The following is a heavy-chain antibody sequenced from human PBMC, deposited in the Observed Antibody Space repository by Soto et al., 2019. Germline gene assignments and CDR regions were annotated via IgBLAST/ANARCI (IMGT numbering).Heavy chain of an antibody. J-gene: IGHJ6*02. CDR3: ARIDCTGDNCNPYYHYGMDV. Sequence: QVQLVQSGAEVKKPGASVKVSCKASGYTFHTYGMHWVRQIPGKGLQWVAIIWYDGSIKYYADSVRGRFTISRDNSKNTLYLQMNSLRDEDTAVYYCARIDCTGDNCNPYYHYGMDVWGQGTTVTVSS. CDR1: GYTFHTYG. CDR2: IWYDGSIK. V-gene: IGHV3-33*01. D-gene: IGHD2-8*02.